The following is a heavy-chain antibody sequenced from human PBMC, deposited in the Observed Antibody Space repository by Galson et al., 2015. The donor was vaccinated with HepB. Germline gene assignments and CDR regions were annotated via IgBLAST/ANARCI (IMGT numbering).Heavy chain of an antibody. Sequence: SVKVSCKASGYTFATYGISWVRQAPGQGLEWMGWLNPYNGDKKYAQKFQGRIIMTTDTSTDTGYMELRSLRSDDTAVYYCAGVLYGSGRYDAYYYGMDVWGLGTTVTVSS. J-gene: IGHJ6*02. CDR1: GYTFATYG. D-gene: IGHD3-10*01. CDR2: LNPYNGDK. CDR3: AGVLYGSGRYDAYYYGMDV. V-gene: IGHV1-18*01.